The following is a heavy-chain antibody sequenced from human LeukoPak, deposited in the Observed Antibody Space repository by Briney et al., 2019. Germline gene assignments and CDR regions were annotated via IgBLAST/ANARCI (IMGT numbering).Heavy chain of an antibody. CDR3: ARGDDNLTGFDY. D-gene: IGHD3-9*01. V-gene: IGHV1-2*04. CDR2: INPNSGGT. J-gene: IGHJ4*02. Sequence: ASVTVSCKASGYTFTGYYMHWVRQAPGQGLEWMGWINPNSGGTNYAQKFQGWVTMTRDTSISTAYMELSRLRSDDTAVYYCARGDDNLTGFDYWGQGTLVTVSS. CDR1: GYTFTGYY.